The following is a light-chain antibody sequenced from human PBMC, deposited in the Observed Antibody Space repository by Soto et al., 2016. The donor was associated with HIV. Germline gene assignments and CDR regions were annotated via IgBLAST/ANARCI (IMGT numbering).Light chain of an antibody. CDR1: QGISNY. CDR2: AAS. V-gene: IGKV1-27*01. J-gene: IGKJ4*01. CDR3: QKYNGAPALT. Sequence: DIQMTQSPSFLSASIGDRVTTTCRASQGISNYLAWYQQKAGKAPKLLIYAASTLQSGVSSRFSGSGSGTDFTLSITSLQPEDVATYYCQKYNGAPALTFGGGTKVEIK.